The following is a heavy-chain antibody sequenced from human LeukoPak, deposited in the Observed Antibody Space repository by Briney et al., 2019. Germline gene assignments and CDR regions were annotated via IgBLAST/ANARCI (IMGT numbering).Heavy chain of an antibody. CDR2: ISSRGST. CDR3: ARLNPLEHLFSFYFDS. D-gene: IGHD3-3*01. V-gene: IGHV4-39*01. J-gene: IGHJ4*02. Sequence: SETLSLTCSVSGDSISNGHYYWGWIRQPPGKGLVWFATISSRGSTFYNPSLKRRVTISVDTSKNQISLNLSSVTASDTSLYYCARLNPLEHLFSFYFDSWGQGILATVSS. CDR1: GDSISNGHYY.